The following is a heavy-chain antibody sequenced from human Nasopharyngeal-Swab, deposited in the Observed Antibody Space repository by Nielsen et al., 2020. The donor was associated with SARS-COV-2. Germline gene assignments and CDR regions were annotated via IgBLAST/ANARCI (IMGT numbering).Heavy chain of an antibody. J-gene: IGHJ6*02. CDR1: GYSFTSYW. Sequence: GGSLRLSCKGSGYSFTSYWIGWVRQMPGKGLEWMGIIYPGDSDTRYSPSFQGQVTISADKSISTAYLQWSSLKASDTAMYYCARIATVTTNYYYYGMDVWGQGTTVTVSS. CDR3: ARIATVTTNYYYYGMDV. D-gene: IGHD4-11*01. V-gene: IGHV5-51*01. CDR2: IYPGDSDT.